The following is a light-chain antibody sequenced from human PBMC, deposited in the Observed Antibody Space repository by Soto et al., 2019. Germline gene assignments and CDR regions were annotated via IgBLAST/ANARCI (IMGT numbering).Light chain of an antibody. CDR2: GAS. V-gene: IGKV3-15*01. CDR1: QSDSSN. Sequence: EIGMTQSPATLSLSPGERATLSCRASQSDSSNLAWYQQKPGQAPRLLIYGASTRATGIPARFSGSGSGTEFTLTISSLQSEDFAVYYCQQYNNWPRTFGPGTKVDIK. J-gene: IGKJ3*01. CDR3: QQYNNWPRT.